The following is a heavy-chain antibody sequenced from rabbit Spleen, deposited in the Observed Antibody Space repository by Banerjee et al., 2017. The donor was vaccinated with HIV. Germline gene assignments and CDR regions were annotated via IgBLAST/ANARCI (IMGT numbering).Heavy chain of an antibody. CDR2: IDPLFGIT. CDR3: ARDGAGGSYFAL. Sequence: QLKESGGGLVQPGGSLTLSCKASGFTLSSYYMNCVRQAPGKGLEWIGYIDPLFGITYYANWVNGRFSITRENAQNTVFLQMTRLTAADTSSYFCARDGAGGSYFALWGPGTLVTVS. CDR1: GFTLSSYY. V-gene: IGHV1S7*01. J-gene: IGHJ4*01. D-gene: IGHD8-1*01.